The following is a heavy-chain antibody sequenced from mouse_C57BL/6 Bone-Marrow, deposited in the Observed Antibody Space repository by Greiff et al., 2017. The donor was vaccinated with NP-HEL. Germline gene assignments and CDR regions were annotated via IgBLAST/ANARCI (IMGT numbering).Heavy chain of an antibody. V-gene: IGHV1-66*01. CDR2: IYPGSGNT. CDR1: GYSFTSYY. J-gene: IGHJ1*03. CDR3: ARLAHSGYFDV. Sequence: QVQLQQSGPELVKPGASVKISCKASGYSFTSYYIHWVKQRPGQGLEWIGWIYPGSGNTKYNEKFKGKATLTADTSSSTAYMQLSSLTSEDSAVYYGARLAHSGYFDVWGTGTTVTVSS.